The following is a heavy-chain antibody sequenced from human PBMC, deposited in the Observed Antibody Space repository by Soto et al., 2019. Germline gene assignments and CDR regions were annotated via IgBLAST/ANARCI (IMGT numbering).Heavy chain of an antibody. V-gene: IGHV3-73*02. CDR1: GFTFSGSA. Sequence: EVQLVESGGGLVQPGGSLKLSCAASGFTFSGSAMHWVRQASGKGLEWVGRIRSKANSYAPAYAASVKVRFTISRYDSKNTAYLQMNSLKTEDTAVYYCTRPRGYQDWFAPWGQGTLVTVSS. D-gene: IGHD5-18*01. CDR3: TRPRGYQDWFAP. CDR2: IRSKANSYAP. J-gene: IGHJ5*02.